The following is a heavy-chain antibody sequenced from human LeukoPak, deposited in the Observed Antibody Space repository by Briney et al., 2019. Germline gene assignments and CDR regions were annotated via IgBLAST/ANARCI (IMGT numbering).Heavy chain of an antibody. CDR1: GGTFSSYA. D-gene: IGHD3-22*01. CDR2: IIPIFGTA. V-gene: IGHV1-69*05. J-gene: IGHJ6*03. Sequence: ASVKVSCKASGGTFSSYAISWVRQAPGQGLEWMGGIIPIFGTANYAQKFQGRVTITTEESTSTDYMELSSLRSDDTAVYYCAREYGSSGYYFRMDVWGKETTVSVSS. CDR3: AREYGSSGYYFRMDV.